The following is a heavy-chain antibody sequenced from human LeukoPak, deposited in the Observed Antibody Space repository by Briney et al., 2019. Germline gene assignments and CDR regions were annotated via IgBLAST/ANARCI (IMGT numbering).Heavy chain of an antibody. V-gene: IGHV5-51*01. CDR1: GYRFTGYW. CDR2: IYPGDSDT. J-gene: IGHJ4*02. CDR3: ARRGLYATSPFDF. D-gene: IGHD2-2*01. Sequence: GESLKISCKASGYRFTGYWIGWVRQMPGKGLEWMGIIYPGDSDTRYSPSFQGQVTTSADKSISTAFLQWSSLKASDTAMYYCARRGLYATSPFDFWGQGTLVTVSS.